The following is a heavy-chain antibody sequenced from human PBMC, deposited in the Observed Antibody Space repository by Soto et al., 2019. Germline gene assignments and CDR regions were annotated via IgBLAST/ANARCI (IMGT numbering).Heavy chain of an antibody. J-gene: IGHJ6*02. V-gene: IGHV3-30-3*01. CDR3: ARDPRYFGYYYYYGMDV. CDR2: ISYDGSNK. D-gene: IGHD3-9*01. CDR1: GFTFSSYA. Sequence: GGSLRLSCAASGFTFSSYAMHWVRQAPGKGLEWVAVISYDGSNKYYADSVKGRFTISRDNSKNTLYLQMNSLRAEDTAVYYCARDPRYFGYYYYYGMDVWGQGTMVTVSS.